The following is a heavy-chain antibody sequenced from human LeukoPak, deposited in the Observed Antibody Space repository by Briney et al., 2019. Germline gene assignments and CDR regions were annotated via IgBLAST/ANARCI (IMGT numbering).Heavy chain of an antibody. V-gene: IGHV3-23*01. D-gene: IGHD3-3*01. J-gene: IGHJ5*02. CDR1: GFTFYNYG. CDR3: AKSSLLEWLSRQSWFDP. CDR2: ISSSGGST. Sequence: GGSLRLSCAASGFTFYNYGMSWVRQAPGKGPEWVSSISSSGGSTYYADSVKGRFTISRDNSKNTLYLKMNSLRAEDTAVFYYAKSSLLEWLSRQSWFDPWGQGTLVTVSS.